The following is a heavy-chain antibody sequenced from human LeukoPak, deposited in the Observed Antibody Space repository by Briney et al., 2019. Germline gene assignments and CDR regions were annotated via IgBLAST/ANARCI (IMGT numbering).Heavy chain of an antibody. D-gene: IGHD3-22*01. V-gene: IGHV4-39*01. CDR1: GGSIISTSFY. CDR3: AGLYYDSRGYYWFDR. J-gene: IGHJ5*02. Sequence: SETLSLTCTVSGGSIISTSFYWGWIRQPPGKGLAWLGSIYHSGSTYDNPSLKSRVTISVDRSKNQFSLKLSSVTAADTAVYYCAGLYYDSRGYYWFDRWGQGTLVTVSS. CDR2: IYHSGST.